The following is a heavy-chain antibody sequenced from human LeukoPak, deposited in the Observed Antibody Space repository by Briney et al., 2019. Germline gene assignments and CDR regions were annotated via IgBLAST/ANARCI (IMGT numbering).Heavy chain of an antibody. CDR3: AKDGGLWVSAHWGDS. J-gene: IGHJ4*02. D-gene: IGHD7-27*01. CDR2: INSDGRST. V-gene: IGHV3-74*01. Sequence: GGSLRLSCAASGFSFSNYWMHWVRQAPGKGLVWVSRINSDGRSTSYADSVEGRFTISRDNAKSTLYLQMNSLRAEDTAVYYCAKDGGLWVSAHWGDSWGRGTLVTVSS. CDR1: GFSFSNYW.